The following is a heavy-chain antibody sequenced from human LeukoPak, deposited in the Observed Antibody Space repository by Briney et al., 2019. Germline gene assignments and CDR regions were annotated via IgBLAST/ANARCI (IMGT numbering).Heavy chain of an antibody. J-gene: IGHJ4*02. CDR1: GFTFSSYW. CDR2: IKQDGSEN. Sequence: PGGSLRLSCAASGFTFSSYWMSWVRQAPGKGLEWVANIKQDGSENYYVDSVKGRFTISRDNAKNSLYLQMNSLRAEDTAVYYCARGLKNYYGSGSPPYFDYWGQGTLVTVSS. V-gene: IGHV3-7*01. D-gene: IGHD3-10*01. CDR3: ARGLKNYYGSGSPPYFDY.